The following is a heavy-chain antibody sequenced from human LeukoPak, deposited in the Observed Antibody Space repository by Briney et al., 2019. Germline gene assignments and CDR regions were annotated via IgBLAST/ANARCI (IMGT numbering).Heavy chain of an antibody. CDR1: GGSFSGYY. Sequence: SETLSLTCAVYGGSFSGYYWSWIRQPPGKGLEWIGEINHSGSTNYNLSLKSRVTISVDTSKNQFSLKLSSVTAADTAVYYCARRELDYDYIWGSYRFVYAFDIWGQGTMVTVSS. V-gene: IGHV4-34*01. CDR2: INHSGST. J-gene: IGHJ3*02. CDR3: ARRELDYDYIWGSYRFVYAFDI. D-gene: IGHD3-16*02.